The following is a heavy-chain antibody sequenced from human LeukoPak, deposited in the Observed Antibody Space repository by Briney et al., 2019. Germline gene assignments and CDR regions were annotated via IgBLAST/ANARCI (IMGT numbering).Heavy chain of an antibody. D-gene: IGHD3-22*01. V-gene: IGHV3-9*01. CDR3: AKGSSGYYYLDY. Sequence: GRSLRLSCAASGFTFDDYAMHWVRQAPGKGLEWVSGISWNSGSIGYADSVKGRFTISRDNAKNSLYLQMNSLRAEDTALYYCAKGSSGYYYLDYWGQGTPVTVSS. CDR2: ISWNSGSI. CDR1: GFTFDDYA. J-gene: IGHJ4*02.